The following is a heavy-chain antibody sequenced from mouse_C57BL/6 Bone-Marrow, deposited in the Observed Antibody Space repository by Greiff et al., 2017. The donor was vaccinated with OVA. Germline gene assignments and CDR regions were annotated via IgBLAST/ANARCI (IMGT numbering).Heavy chain of an antibody. CDR1: GFTFSSYG. Sequence: EVQLQESGGDLVKPGGSLKLSCAASGFTFSSYGMSWVRQTPDKRLEWVATISSGGSYTYYPDSVKGRFTIYRDNAKNTLYLQMSRLKSEDTAMYYCASLYYYEDYAMDYWGQGTSVTVSS. D-gene: IGHD1-1*01. V-gene: IGHV5-6*01. J-gene: IGHJ4*01. CDR2: ISSGGSYT. CDR3: ASLYYYEDYAMDY.